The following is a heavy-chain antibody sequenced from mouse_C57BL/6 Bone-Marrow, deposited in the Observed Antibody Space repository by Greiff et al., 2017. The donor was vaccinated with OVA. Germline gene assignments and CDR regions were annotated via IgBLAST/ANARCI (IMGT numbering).Heavy chain of an antibody. CDR1: GFTFSSYA. CDR2: ISSGGDYI. CDR3: TRDGYYAMDY. V-gene: IGHV5-9-1*02. Sequence: EVNVVESGEGLVKPGGSLKLSCAASGFTFSSYAMSWVRHTPEKRLEWVAYISSGGDYIYYADTVKGRFTISRDNARNTLYLQMSSLKSEDTAMYYCTRDGYYAMDYWGQGTSVTVSS. J-gene: IGHJ4*01. D-gene: IGHD2-3*01.